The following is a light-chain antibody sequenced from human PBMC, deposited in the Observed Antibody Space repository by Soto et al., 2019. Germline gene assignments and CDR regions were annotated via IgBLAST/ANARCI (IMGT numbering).Light chain of an antibody. CDR3: QQYNNWPFT. CDR1: QSVSSN. Sequence: EIVMTQSPATLSVSPGERATLSCRASQSVSSNLAWYQHQPGQAPRLLIDGASTRATGIPARFSGSGSGTVFTLTISSLQSEDFAIYYCQQYNNWPFTFGQGTKLEIK. V-gene: IGKV3-15*01. CDR2: GAS. J-gene: IGKJ2*01.